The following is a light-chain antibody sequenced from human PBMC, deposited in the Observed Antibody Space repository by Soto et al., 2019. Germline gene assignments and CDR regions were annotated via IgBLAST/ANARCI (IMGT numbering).Light chain of an antibody. CDR1: QRLLHSNGYNY. CDR3: HQRQSWPRT. Sequence: DIVMTQSPLSLPVTPGEPASIACRSSQRLLHSNGYNYLDWYLQKPGQSPQLLIYLGSNRATGVPARFSGSGSGTDFTLTISDVEPEDFAVYYCHQRQSWPRTFGQGTKVDI. V-gene: IGKV2-28*01. J-gene: IGKJ1*01. CDR2: LGS.